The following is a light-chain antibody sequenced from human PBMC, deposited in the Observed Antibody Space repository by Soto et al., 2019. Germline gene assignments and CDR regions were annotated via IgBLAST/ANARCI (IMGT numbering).Light chain of an antibody. V-gene: IGKV1-39*01. CDR1: QSISSY. CDR3: QQSYSTPSIT. CDR2: AAS. Sequence: IQITQPPSSLSASVGDRVTITCRAIQSISSYLNWYQQKPGKAPKLLIYAASSLQSGVPSRFSGSGSGTDFTLTISSLQPEDFATYYCQQSYSTPSITFGQGTRLEIK. J-gene: IGKJ5*01.